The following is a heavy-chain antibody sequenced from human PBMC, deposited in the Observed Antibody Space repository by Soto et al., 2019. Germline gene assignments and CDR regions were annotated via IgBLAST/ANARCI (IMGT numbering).Heavy chain of an antibody. Sequence: VQLLESGGGLVQPGGSLRLSCAASGFTFSDYAMIWVRQAPGKGLEWVSGLYGDGNGIHYADSVKGRFTISRDNYENSVYLQMNSLRVEDTAVYYCASKYYDYPWGFDPWGQGTLVTVSS. V-gene: IGHV3-23*01. CDR3: ASKYYDYPWGFDP. CDR2: LYGDGNGI. CDR1: GFTFSDYA. D-gene: IGHD3-16*01. J-gene: IGHJ5*02.